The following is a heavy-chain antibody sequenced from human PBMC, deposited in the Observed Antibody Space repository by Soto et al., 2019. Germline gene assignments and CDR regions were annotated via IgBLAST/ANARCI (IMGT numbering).Heavy chain of an antibody. J-gene: IGHJ6*03. CDR1: GGSISSYY. CDR3: ARQEHMSPYYYYMDV. Sequence: SETLSLTCTVSGGSISSYYWSWIRQPPGKGLEWIGYIYYSGSTNYNPSLKSRVTISVDTSKNQFSLKLSSVTAADTAVYYCARQEHMSPYYYYMDVWGKGTTVTVSS. V-gene: IGHV4-59*08. D-gene: IGHD2-21*01. CDR2: IYYSGST.